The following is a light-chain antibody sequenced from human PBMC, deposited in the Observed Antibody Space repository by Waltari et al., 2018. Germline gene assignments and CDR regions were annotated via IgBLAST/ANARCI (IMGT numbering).Light chain of an antibody. CDR1: NNNLGIYA. CDR2: GS. V-gene: IGLV1-36*01. Sequence: QSTLTQEASVSGTVGQKVTLSCTGNNNNLGIYAVGWYPQISHGAPKPVMFGSSLPSGIPDRFSGSKSGTTASLTISGLQPEDEADYYCSTLDYSLTAWVFGGGTKLTVL. CDR3: STLDYSLTAWV. J-gene: IGLJ3*02.